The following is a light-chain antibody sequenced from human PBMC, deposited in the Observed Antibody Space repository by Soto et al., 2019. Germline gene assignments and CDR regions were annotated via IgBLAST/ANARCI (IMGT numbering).Light chain of an antibody. J-gene: IGKJ1*01. CDR2: AAS. V-gene: IGKV1-27*01. CDR3: QNYNSAPRT. Sequence: DIQMTQSPSSLSAYIGDRVTISCRASQGISNDLAWYQQKPGKVPYLLIYAASTSHSGVPSRFRGSGSGTDFTLTISSLQPEDVATYYCQNYNSAPRTFGQGTKVDIK. CDR1: QGISND.